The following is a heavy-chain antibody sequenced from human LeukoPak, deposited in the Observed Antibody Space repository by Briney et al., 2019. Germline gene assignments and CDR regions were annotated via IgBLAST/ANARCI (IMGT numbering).Heavy chain of an antibody. V-gene: IGHV3-30*03. CDR3: ARDHLLLGYCSGGSCYSAFDY. D-gene: IGHD2-15*01. J-gene: IGHJ4*02. CDR2: ISYDGSNK. Sequence: GGSLRLSCAASGFTFSSYSMNWVRQAPGKGLEWVAVISYDGSNKYYADSVKGRFTISRDNSKNTLYLQMNSLRAEDTAVYYCARDHLLLGYCSGGSCYSAFDYWGQGTLVTVSS. CDR1: GFTFSSYS.